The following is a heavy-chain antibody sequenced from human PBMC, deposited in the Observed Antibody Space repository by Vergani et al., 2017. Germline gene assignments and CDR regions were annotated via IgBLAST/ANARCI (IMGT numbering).Heavy chain of an antibody. Sequence: QMQLVESGGGVVQPRESLRLSCAASGYPFSTYVMNCVRQAPGKGLEWVTFIEKDGIVKLYADSVRGRFTISRDISKNTLYLEMNSLSAEDTALYHCVKDHPVFDEWGRGTLVSVS. J-gene: IGHJ4*02. CDR3: VKDHPVFDE. V-gene: IGHV3-30*02. CDR1: GYPFSTYV. CDR2: IEKDGIVK.